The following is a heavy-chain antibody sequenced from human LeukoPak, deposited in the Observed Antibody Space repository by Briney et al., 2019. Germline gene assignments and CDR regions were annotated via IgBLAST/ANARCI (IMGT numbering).Heavy chain of an antibody. CDR2: MNPNSLNT. V-gene: IGHV1-8*01. CDR1: GYTFANYD. J-gene: IGHJ4*02. CDR3: TREGLDY. Sequence: ASLKVSCKASGYTFANYDINWVRQATGQGLEWMGYMNPNSLNTVYAQKFQGRVTITSDTSTSTAYMELSSLRSEDTAVYYCTREGLDYWGQGTLVTASS.